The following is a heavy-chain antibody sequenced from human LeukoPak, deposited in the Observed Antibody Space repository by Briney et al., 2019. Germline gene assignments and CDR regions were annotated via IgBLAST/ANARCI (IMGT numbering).Heavy chain of an antibody. CDR2: IYYSGST. D-gene: IGHD3-10*01. J-gene: IGHJ4*02. CDR3: ARLRRGVWSFDY. V-gene: IGHV4-59*08. CDR1: GGSISSYY. Sequence: SETLSLTCTVSGGSISSYYWSWIRQPPGKGLEWIGYIYYSGSTNYNPSPKSRVTISVDTSKNQFSLKLSSVTAADTAVYYCARLRRGVWSFDYWGQGTLVTVSS.